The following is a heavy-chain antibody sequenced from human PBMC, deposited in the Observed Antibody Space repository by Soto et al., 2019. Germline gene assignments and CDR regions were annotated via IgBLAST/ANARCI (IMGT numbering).Heavy chain of an antibody. Sequence: PGWSLRLSCAACGCTFSDYYMSWIRQAPGKGLEWGSYITSDGSPIYYADSGRGRCTISRDSAKNAVSLQMNSLRAEDTAMYYCAGGEMSPIPFNYWGQGTLVTVSS. V-gene: IGHV3-11*01. CDR1: GCTFSDYY. CDR2: ITSDGSPI. D-gene: IGHD2-15*01. J-gene: IGHJ4*02. CDR3: AGGEMSPIPFNY.